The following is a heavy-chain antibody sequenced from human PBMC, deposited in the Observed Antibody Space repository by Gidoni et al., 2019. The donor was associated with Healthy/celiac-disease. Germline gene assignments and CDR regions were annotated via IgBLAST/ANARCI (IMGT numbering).Heavy chain of an antibody. Sequence: EVQLVESGGGLVKPGGSLRPPCTASGFTFSSYSMNWVRQAPGKGLEWVSSISSSSSYIYYADSVKGRFTISRDNAKNSLYLQMNSLRAEDTAVYYCARDPPTTMVRGVMFVWGKGTTVTVSS. CDR1: GFTFSSYS. J-gene: IGHJ6*04. CDR3: ARDPPTTMVRGVMFV. D-gene: IGHD3-10*01. CDR2: ISSSSSYI. V-gene: IGHV3-21*01.